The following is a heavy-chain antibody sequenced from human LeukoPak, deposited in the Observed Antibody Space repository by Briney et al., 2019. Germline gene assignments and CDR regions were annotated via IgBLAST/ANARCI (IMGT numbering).Heavy chain of an antibody. J-gene: IGHJ5*02. V-gene: IGHV6-1*01. Sequence: SQTLSLTCAISGDSVSSNSVTWNWIRPSPARGREWLGRTYYSSKWYNDYAVSVRGGITVNPDTSKNQFSLHLNSVTPEDTAVYYCARRLTQYDCFDPWGQGILVTVSS. CDR2: TYYSSKWYN. CDR1: GDSVSSNSVT. D-gene: IGHD2-2*01. CDR3: ARRLTQYDCFDP.